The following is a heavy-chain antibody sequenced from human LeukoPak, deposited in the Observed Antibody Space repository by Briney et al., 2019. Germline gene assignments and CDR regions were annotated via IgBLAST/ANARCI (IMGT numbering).Heavy chain of an antibody. CDR3: ARVGMVATYYFDY. J-gene: IGHJ4*02. V-gene: IGHV3-21*04. CDR1: GFTFSSYS. D-gene: IGHD5-12*01. Sequence: GGSLRLSCVASGFTFSSYSMNWVRQAPGKGLEWVSFISSSSYIYYADSVKGRFTISRDNAKNSLYLQMNSLRAEDTAVYYCARVGMVATYYFDYWGQGTLVTVSS. CDR2: ISSSSYI.